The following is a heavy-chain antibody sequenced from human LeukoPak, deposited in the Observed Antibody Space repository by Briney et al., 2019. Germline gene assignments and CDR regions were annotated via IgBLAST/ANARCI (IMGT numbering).Heavy chain of an antibody. J-gene: IGHJ4*02. CDR1: GFTFRIYW. V-gene: IGHV3-23*01. CDR2: ISGSGGST. Sequence: GGSLRLSCAASGFTFRIYWMTWVRQAPGKGLEWVSAISGSGGSTYYADSVKGRFTISRDNSKNTLYLQMNSLRAEDTAVYYCAKDVRGLRYFDWGQGTLDTVSS. CDR3: AKDVRGLRYFD. D-gene: IGHD3-9*01.